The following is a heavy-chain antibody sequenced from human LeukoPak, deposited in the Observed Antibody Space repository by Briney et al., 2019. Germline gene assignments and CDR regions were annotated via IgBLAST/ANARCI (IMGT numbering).Heavy chain of an antibody. CDR1: GFTFGTSS. V-gene: IGHV3-23*01. CDR3: AKGSLGSWYYFDY. CDR2: FGRSGSDT. D-gene: IGHD6-13*01. Sequence: PGGSLRLSCAASGFTFGTSSMSWVRQAPGQGPEWLSTFGRSGSDTYYSDSVKGRFTIFRDNSKNTLYLQMNSLRDEDTAVYYCAKGSLGSWYYFDYWGQGTLVTVSS. J-gene: IGHJ4*02.